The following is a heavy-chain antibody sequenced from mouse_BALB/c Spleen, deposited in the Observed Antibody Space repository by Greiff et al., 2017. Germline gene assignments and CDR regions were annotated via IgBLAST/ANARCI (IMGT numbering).Heavy chain of an antibody. V-gene: IGHV2-5-1*01. CDR3: AKNLYYDYDVAY. CDR1: GFSLTSYG. Sequence: QVQLKESGPSLVQPSQSLSITCTVSGFSLTSYGVHWVRQSPGKGLEWLGVIWRGGSTDYNAAFMSRLSITKDNSKSQVFFKMNSLQADDTAIYYCAKNLYYDYDVAYWGQGTLVTVSA. J-gene: IGHJ3*01. CDR2: IWRGGST. D-gene: IGHD2-4*01.